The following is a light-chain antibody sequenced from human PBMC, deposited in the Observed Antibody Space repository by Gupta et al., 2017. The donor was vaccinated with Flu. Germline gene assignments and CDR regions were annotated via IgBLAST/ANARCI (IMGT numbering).Light chain of an antibody. CDR1: QTVNSF. Sequence: EIVLTQSPATLSLSPGERATLSCRASQTVNSFLAWYQQKPGQAPRLLIYDASNRGTGIPARFSGSGSGTEFTLTISSLEPEDFAVYYCQQRSNCPITFGGGTKVEIK. CDR2: DAS. CDR3: QQRSNCPIT. V-gene: IGKV3-11*01. J-gene: IGKJ4*01.